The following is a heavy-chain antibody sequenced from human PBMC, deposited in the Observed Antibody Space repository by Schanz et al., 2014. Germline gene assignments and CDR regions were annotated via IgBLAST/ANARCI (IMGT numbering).Heavy chain of an antibody. CDR1: GFSFNNYG. CDR3: ARENLNWEAFDI. V-gene: IGHV3-30*03. J-gene: IGHJ3*02. Sequence: QVQLVESGGSVVQPGRSLRLSCAASGFSFNNYGLNWVRQAPGKGLEWVAAISYDGSNSYYADSVKGRFTISRDNAKNSLYLEMTSLRGEDTAVYYCARENLNWEAFDIWGQGTVVTVSS. D-gene: IGHD7-27*01. CDR2: ISYDGSNS.